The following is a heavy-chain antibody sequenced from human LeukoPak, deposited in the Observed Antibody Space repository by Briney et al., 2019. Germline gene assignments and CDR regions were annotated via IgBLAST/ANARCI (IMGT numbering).Heavy chain of an antibody. CDR2: ISGSGGTT. CDR3: AKRSVGYDFWSGVDY. D-gene: IGHD3-3*01. J-gene: IGHJ4*02. V-gene: IGHV3-23*01. Sequence: GSLRLSCAASGFTFSTYAMSWVRQAPGKGPEWVSAISGSGGTTYYADSVKGRFTISRDNSKNTLHLQMNSLRAEDTAVYYCAKRSVGYDFWSGVDYWGQGTLVTVSS. CDR1: GFTFSTYA.